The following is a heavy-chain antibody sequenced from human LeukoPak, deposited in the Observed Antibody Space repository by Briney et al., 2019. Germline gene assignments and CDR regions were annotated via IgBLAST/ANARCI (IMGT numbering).Heavy chain of an antibody. J-gene: IGHJ3*02. V-gene: IGHV3-23*01. Sequence: GGSLRLSCVTSGFTFINYAMTWVRQAPGKGPEWVSAISESGSRTYHGDSVKGRFTISRDNSKNTLYLQMNSLRAEDTAVCYCASAGYTSSSGRAFDIWGQGTMVTVSS. D-gene: IGHD6-13*01. CDR2: ISESGSRT. CDR1: GFTFINYA. CDR3: ASAGYTSSSGRAFDI.